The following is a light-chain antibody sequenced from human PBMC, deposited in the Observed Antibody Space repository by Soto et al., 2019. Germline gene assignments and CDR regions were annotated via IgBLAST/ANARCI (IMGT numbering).Light chain of an antibody. J-gene: IGLJ1*01. Sequence: QSVLTQPPSASGTPGQRVTISCSGSNSNIGTNPVNWYRHLPGTAPTLLIYTDDQRPSWVPDRFSGSKSGTSASLAISGLQSEDEADYYCAAWDDSLNGFDVFGTGTKVTVL. CDR1: NSNIGTNP. CDR3: AAWDDSLNGFDV. CDR2: TDD. V-gene: IGLV1-44*01.